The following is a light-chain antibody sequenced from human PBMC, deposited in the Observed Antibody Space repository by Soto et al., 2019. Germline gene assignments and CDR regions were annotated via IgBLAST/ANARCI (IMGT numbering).Light chain of an antibody. Sequence: EIVLTQSPGTLSLSPGERATLSCRASQSVSSRSLAWYQQKPGQAPRLLIYLTSNRAAGVPARFSGSGSGTEFTLTISGLQSEDFPVYYCQQYNSWPDTFGQGTRLEI. V-gene: IGKV3D-15*01. CDR3: QQYNSWPDT. CDR1: QSVSSRS. J-gene: IGKJ5*01. CDR2: LTS.